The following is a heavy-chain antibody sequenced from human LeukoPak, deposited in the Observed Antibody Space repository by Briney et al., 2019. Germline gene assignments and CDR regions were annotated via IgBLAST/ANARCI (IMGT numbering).Heavy chain of an antibody. J-gene: IGHJ6*02. CDR2: MNPNSGNT. Sequence: ASVKVSCKASGYTFTSYDINWVRQATGQGLEWMGWMNPNSGNTGYAQKFQGRVTITRDTSTSTVYMELSSLRSEDTAVYYCARVRQQLDGMDIWGQGTTVTVSS. CDR3: ARVRQQLDGMDI. CDR1: GYTFTSYD. V-gene: IGHV1-8*01. D-gene: IGHD6-6*01.